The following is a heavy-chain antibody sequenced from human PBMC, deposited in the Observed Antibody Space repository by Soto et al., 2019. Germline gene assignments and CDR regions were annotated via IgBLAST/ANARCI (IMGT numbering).Heavy chain of an antibody. J-gene: IGHJ3*02. Sequence: QVQLVQSGAEVKKPGASVKVSCKVSGYTLTELSMHWVRQAPGKGLEWMGGFDPEDGETIYAPKLQGRVTMTEDTSTDTAYMELSSLRSEDTAVYYCATGGQWLVSTGAFDIWGQGTMVTVSS. V-gene: IGHV1-24*01. CDR3: ATGGQWLVSTGAFDI. CDR2: FDPEDGET. CDR1: GYTLTELS. D-gene: IGHD6-19*01.